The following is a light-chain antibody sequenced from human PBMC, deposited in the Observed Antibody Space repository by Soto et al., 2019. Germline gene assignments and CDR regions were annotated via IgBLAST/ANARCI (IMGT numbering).Light chain of an antibody. CDR1: QSIGDL. J-gene: IGKJ5*01. Sequence: IQMTQSPSTLSASVEYRVTITRRASQSIGDLLAWYQQKKGEAPKVXIYKASYLESGVPSRFSGSGYGTEFSLTISSLQPGDLATYYCQHYSAFSVTFGQGTRLEIK. CDR2: KAS. V-gene: IGKV1-5*03. CDR3: QHYSAFSVT.